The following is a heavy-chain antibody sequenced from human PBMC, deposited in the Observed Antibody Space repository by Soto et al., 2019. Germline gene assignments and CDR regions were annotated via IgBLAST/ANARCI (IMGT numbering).Heavy chain of an antibody. D-gene: IGHD3-22*01. V-gene: IGHV1-18*01. J-gene: IGHJ6*02. CDR2: ISAYNGNT. Sequence: GASVKVSCKASGYTFTSYGLSWVRQAPGQGLDWMGWISAYNGNTNYAQKLQGRVTMTTDTSTSTAYMELNSLRAEDTAVYYCAKDTRGFLLSRNYYHSMDVWGQGTTVTVSS. CDR3: AKDTRGFLLSRNYYHSMDV. CDR1: GYTFTSYG.